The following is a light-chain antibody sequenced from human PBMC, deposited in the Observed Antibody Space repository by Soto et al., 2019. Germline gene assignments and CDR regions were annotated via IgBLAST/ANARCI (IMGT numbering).Light chain of an antibody. CDR3: QQGFRSSFT. Sequence: DIQMTQSPSSLSASLGDSVTITCRTSQNIGNYLNWYQQKPGKAPTLLIYATSNLQSVVPSRFSGSGSGTDFTLTISILQPEDFASYYCQQGFRSSFTFGQGTRLEIK. V-gene: IGKV1-39*01. CDR2: ATS. J-gene: IGKJ5*01. CDR1: QNIGNY.